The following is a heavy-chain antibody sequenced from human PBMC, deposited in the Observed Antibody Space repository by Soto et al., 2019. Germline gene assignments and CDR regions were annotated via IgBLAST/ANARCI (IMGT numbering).Heavy chain of an antibody. V-gene: IGHV4-30-4*01. Sequence: SETLSLTCTVSGGSIISGDYYWSLIRQPPGKGLEWIGYIYYSGSTYYNPSLKSRVTISVDTSKNQFSLKLSSVTAADTAVYYCARDAVYYDSSGYYYYYGMDVWGQGTTVTVSS. CDR1: GGSIISGDYY. CDR2: IYYSGST. J-gene: IGHJ6*02. D-gene: IGHD3-22*01. CDR3: ARDAVYYDSSGYYYYYGMDV.